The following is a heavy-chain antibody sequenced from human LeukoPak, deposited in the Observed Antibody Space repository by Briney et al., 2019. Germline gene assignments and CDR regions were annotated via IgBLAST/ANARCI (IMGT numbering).Heavy chain of an antibody. CDR3: ARGLQGGELRGDY. Sequence: GGSPRLSCAASGFTVSSNYMSWVRQAPGKGLEWVSVIYSGGSTYYADSVKGRFTISRDNSKNTLYLQMNSLRAEDTAVYYCARGLQGGELRGDYWGQGTLVTVSS. V-gene: IGHV3-53*01. CDR2: IYSGGST. CDR1: GFTVSSNY. D-gene: IGHD1-26*01. J-gene: IGHJ4*02.